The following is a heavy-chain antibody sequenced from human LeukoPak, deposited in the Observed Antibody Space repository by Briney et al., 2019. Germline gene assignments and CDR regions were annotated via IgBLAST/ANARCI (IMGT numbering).Heavy chain of an antibody. D-gene: IGHD2-15*01. V-gene: IGHV3-33*01. CDR3: ARDHRIVGYCSGGSCYSGAFDI. J-gene: IGHJ3*02. Sequence: PGRSLRLSCAASGFTFSSYGMHWVRQAPGKRLEWVAVIWYDGSNKYYADSVKGRFTISRDNSKNTLYLQMNSLRAEDTAVYYCARDHRIVGYCSGGSCYSGAFDIWGQGTMVTVSS. CDR1: GFTFSSYG. CDR2: IWYDGSNK.